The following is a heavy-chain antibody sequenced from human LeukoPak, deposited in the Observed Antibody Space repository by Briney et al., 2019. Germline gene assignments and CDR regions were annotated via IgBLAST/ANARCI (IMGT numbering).Heavy chain of an antibody. CDR1: GFTFSSYW. CDR2: IHSDGSST. J-gene: IGHJ4*02. V-gene: IGHV3-74*01. Sequence: GGSLRLSCAASGFTFSSYWMHWVRQAPGKGLVWVSRIHSDGSSTNYADSVRGRFSISRDNAKNTLYLQMNSLRAEDTAVYYCARGLSGFASSLGYGGKGALVTV. D-gene: IGHD2-2*01. CDR3: ARGLSGFASSLGY.